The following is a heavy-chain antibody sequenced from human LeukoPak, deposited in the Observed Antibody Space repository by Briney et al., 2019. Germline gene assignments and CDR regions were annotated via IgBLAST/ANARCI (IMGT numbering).Heavy chain of an antibody. Sequence: KPGGSLRLSCAASEFTFSSYSMHWVRQAAGKGLEWVSSISLSGSYIYYADSVKGRFTISRDNAKNSLYLQMNSLRADDTAVYYCARGLTVVAVDPPAGWGQGTLVTVSS. CDR3: ARGLTVVAVDPPAG. D-gene: IGHD5-12*01. CDR2: ISLSGSYI. CDR1: EFTFSSYS. V-gene: IGHV3-21*01. J-gene: IGHJ4*02.